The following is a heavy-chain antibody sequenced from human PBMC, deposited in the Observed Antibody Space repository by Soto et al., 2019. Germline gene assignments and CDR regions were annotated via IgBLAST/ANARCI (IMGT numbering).Heavy chain of an antibody. D-gene: IGHD5-12*01. V-gene: IGHV3-21*01. J-gene: IGHJ4*02. CDR2: ISSSSSYI. Sequence: PGGSLRLSCAASGFTFSSYSMNWVRQAPGKGLEWVSSISSSSSYIYYADSVRGRFTISRDNAKNSLYLQMNSLRAEDTAVYYCARDGWLQFQRFDYWGQGTLVTVSS. CDR1: GFTFSSYS. CDR3: ARDGWLQFQRFDY.